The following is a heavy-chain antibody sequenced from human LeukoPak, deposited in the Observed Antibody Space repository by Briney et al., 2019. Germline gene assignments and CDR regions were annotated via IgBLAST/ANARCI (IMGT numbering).Heavy chain of an antibody. D-gene: IGHD6-19*01. CDR1: GFTFSSYG. Sequence: GGTLRLSCAASGFTFSSYGMSWVRQAPGKGLEWVSAISGSGGSTYYADSVKGRFTISRDNAKNSLYLQMNSLRAEDTALYYCAKEAVAGTIDYYYYMDVWGKGTTVTISS. CDR3: AKEAVAGTIDYYYYMDV. CDR2: ISGSGGST. V-gene: IGHV3-23*01. J-gene: IGHJ6*03.